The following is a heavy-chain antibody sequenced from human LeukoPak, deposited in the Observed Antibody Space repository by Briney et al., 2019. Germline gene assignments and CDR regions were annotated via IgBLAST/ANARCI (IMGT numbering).Heavy chain of an antibody. CDR2: IIPIFGTA. CDR1: GGTFSSYA. J-gene: IGHJ4*02. Sequence: SVKVSCKASGGTFSSYAISWVRQAPGQGLEWMGGIIPIFGTANYAQKFQGRVTITADGSTSTAYMELSSLRSEDTAVYYCARALSYYGSGSQPFDYWGQGTLVTVSS. V-gene: IGHV1-69*01. D-gene: IGHD3-10*01. CDR3: ARALSYYGSGSQPFDY.